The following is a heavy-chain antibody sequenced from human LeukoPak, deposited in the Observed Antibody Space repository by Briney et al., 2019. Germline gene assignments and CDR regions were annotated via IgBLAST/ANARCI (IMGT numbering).Heavy chain of an antibody. D-gene: IGHD2-2*01. Sequence: GGSLRLSCEASGFTFSNYWMSWVRQAPGKGLGWVANIKYDGSEKYYVDSVKGRFTISRDNGKNSLYVQMNSLSVEDTAVYYCATYSSMNAREFQHWGQGTLVTVSS. CDR1: GFTFSNYW. J-gene: IGHJ1*01. V-gene: IGHV3-7*01. CDR2: IKYDGSEK. CDR3: ATYSSMNAREFQH.